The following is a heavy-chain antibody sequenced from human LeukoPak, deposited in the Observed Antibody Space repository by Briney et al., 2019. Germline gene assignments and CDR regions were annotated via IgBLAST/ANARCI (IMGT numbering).Heavy chain of an antibody. Sequence: PGGSLRLSCAASGFTFSSYSMNWVRQAPGKGLEWVSSISSSSSYIYYADSVKGRFTISRDNAKNSLYLQMNSLRAEDTAVYYCAYSGSYPGNAFDIWGQGTMVTVSS. CDR2: ISSSSSYI. D-gene: IGHD1-26*01. V-gene: IGHV3-21*01. J-gene: IGHJ3*02. CDR1: GFTFSSYS. CDR3: AYSGSYPGNAFDI.